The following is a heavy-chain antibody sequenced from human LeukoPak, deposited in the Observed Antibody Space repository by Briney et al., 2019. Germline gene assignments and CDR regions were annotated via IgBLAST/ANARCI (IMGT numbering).Heavy chain of an antibody. CDR3: ARELVKNYYYGMDV. CDR1: GGSISSGGYY. Sequence: SETLSLTCTVSGGSISSGGYYWSWIRQPPGKGLEWIGYIYYSGSTYYNPSLKSRVTISVDTSKNQFSLKLSSVTAADTAVCYCARELVKNYYYGMDVWGQGTTVTVSS. V-gene: IGHV4-30-4*08. CDR2: IYYSGST. J-gene: IGHJ6*02. D-gene: IGHD6-13*01.